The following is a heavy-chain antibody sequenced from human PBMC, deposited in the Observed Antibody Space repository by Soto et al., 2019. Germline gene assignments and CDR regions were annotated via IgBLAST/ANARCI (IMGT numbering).Heavy chain of an antibody. CDR3: ARGQGGYSYPNWFDP. Sequence: PSETLSLTCTVSGGSISSGGHYWSWIRQTPGKGLEWIGEINHSGSTNYNPPLKSRVTISVDTSKNQFSLKLSSVTAADTAVYYCARGQGGYSYPNWFDPWGQGTLVTVSS. D-gene: IGHD5-18*01. V-gene: IGHV4-39*07. J-gene: IGHJ5*02. CDR2: INHSGST. CDR1: GGSISSGGHY.